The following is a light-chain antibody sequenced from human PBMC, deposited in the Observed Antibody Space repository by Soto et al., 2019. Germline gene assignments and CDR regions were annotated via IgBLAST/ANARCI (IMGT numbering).Light chain of an antibody. J-gene: IGKJ4*01. CDR3: HHYLCPPPI. Sequence: DRALAHSPESVAVSMGARATINYTSSQSISPKSNNRNYLAWYQQKPGQPPKLLIYWASTRESGVPDRFSGSGSGTDFTLTISSLQAEDVTVYFCHHYLCPPPIFGGGSKVDI. CDR2: WAS. V-gene: IGKV4-1*01. CDR1: QSISPKSNNRNY.